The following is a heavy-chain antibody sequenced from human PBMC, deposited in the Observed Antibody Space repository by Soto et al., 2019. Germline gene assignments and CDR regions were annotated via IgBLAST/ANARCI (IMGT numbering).Heavy chain of an antibody. CDR3: ARADIVAVPAATYHYYYYMDV. Sequence: GESLKISCKGSAYSFTSYWISWVRQMPGKGLEWMGKIDPSDSDTNYSPSFQGHVTISADKSISTTYLQWSSLKASDTAMYYCARADIVAVPAATYHYYYYMDVWGKGTTVTVSS. J-gene: IGHJ6*03. CDR1: AYSFTSYW. CDR2: IDPSDSDT. V-gene: IGHV5-10-1*01. D-gene: IGHD2-2*01.